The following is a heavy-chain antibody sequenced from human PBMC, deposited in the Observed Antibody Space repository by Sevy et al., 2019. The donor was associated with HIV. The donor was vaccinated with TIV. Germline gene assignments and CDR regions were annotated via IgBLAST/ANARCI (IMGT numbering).Heavy chain of an antibody. J-gene: IGHJ1*01. CDR3: ARAPSGGQGPGQYFQH. CDR2: ISTYNT. Sequence: ASVKVSCKASGYTFTNYFITWVRQAPGQGLEWMGRISTYNTEYAQKFQGRLTMTTDTSTSTVYMELRSLRFADTAVYYCARAPSGGQGPGQYFQHWGQGTLVTVSS. V-gene: IGHV1-18*01. D-gene: IGHD1-26*01. CDR1: GYTFTNYF.